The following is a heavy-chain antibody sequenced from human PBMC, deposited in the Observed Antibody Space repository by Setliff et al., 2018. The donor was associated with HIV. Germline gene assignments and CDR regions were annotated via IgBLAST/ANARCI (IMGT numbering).Heavy chain of an antibody. CDR3: ARALTHYDILTGYYRGAFDI. J-gene: IGHJ3*02. Sequence: SETLSLTCTVSGGSISSYYWSWIRQPPGKGLEWIGYIYYSGSTNYNPSLKSRVTISVDTSKNQFSLKLSSVTAADTAVYYCARALTHYDILTGYYRGAFDIWGQGTMVT. D-gene: IGHD3-9*01. V-gene: IGHV4-59*01. CDR1: GGSISSYY. CDR2: IYYSGST.